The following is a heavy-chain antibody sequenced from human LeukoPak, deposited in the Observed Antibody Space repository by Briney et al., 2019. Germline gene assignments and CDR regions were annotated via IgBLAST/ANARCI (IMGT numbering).Heavy chain of an antibody. Sequence: SETLSLTCTVSGGSISSYYWSWIRQPAGKGLEWIGRFYATGVTNYNPSLKSRVTMSIDTSKSLFSLNLTSVTAADTAVYYCARDLSSSWYSNYFDHWGQGILVTVSS. CDR3: ARDLSSSWYSNYFDH. D-gene: IGHD6-13*01. CDR2: FYATGVT. CDR1: GGSISSYY. V-gene: IGHV4-4*07. J-gene: IGHJ4*02.